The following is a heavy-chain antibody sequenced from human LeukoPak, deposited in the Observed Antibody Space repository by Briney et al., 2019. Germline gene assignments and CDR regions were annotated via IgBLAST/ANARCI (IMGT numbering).Heavy chain of an antibody. CDR2: IYYSGST. CDR1: GGSISSYY. CDR3: ARATVVPEEAFDI. D-gene: IGHD4-23*01. J-gene: IGHJ3*02. V-gene: IGHV4-59*08. Sequence: SETLSLTCTVSGGSISSYYWSWIRQPPGRGLEWIGYIYYSGSTNYNPSLKSRVTISVDTSKNQFSLKLSSVTAADTAVYYCARATVVPEEAFDIWGQGTMVTVSS.